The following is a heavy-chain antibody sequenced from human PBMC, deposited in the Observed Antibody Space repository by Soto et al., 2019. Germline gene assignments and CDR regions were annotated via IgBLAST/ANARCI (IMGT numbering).Heavy chain of an antibody. CDR1: GFTVSSNY. V-gene: IGHV3-66*01. D-gene: IGHD3-10*01. Sequence: SLRLSCAASGFTVSSNYMSWVRQAPGKGLEWVSFIHSGGGTYYADSVKGRFTISRDNSENTLYLQMNSLRAEDTAVYYCARGFGWVDVWGQGTTVTVSS. J-gene: IGHJ6*02. CDR3: ARGFGWVDV. CDR2: IHSGGGT.